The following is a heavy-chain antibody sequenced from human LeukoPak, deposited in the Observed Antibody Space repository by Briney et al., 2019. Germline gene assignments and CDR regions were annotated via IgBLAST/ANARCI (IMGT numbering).Heavy chain of an antibody. CDR2: ISSNGGST. V-gene: IGHV3-64*02. Sequence: GGSLRLSCSASGFTFSTYAMHWVRQAPGKGLEYVSAISSNGGSTYYADSAKGRFTISRDNSKNTLYLQMGSLRGEDMAVYYCARGGSSSWSPIDYWGQGTLVTVSS. CDR1: GFTFSTYA. CDR3: ARGGSSSWSPIDY. J-gene: IGHJ4*02. D-gene: IGHD6-13*01.